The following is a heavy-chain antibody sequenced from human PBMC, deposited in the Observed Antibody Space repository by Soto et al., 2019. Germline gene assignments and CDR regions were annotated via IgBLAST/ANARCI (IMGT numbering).Heavy chain of an antibody. Sequence: WETLSLTCTVSGGSISSYYWSWIRQPPGKGLEWIGYIYYSGSTNYNPSLKSRVTISVDTSKNQFSLKLSSVTAADTAVYYCARGGYCSSTSCYTSHYPDLHYFDYWGQGTLVTVS. CDR3: ARGGYCSSTSCYTSHYPDLHYFDY. D-gene: IGHD2-2*02. V-gene: IGHV4-59*01. CDR1: GGSISSYY. CDR2: IYYSGST. J-gene: IGHJ4*02.